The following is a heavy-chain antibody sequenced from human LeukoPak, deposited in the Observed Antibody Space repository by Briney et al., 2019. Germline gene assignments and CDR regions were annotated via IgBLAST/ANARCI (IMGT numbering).Heavy chain of an antibody. V-gene: IGHV3-74*01. Sequence: GGSLRLSCGASGFTFSNYFMHWVRQAPGKGLVWVSRISGDGSRTTYAGAVKGRFTISRDNVGNTLYLQMNSLRADDTSVYSCARGGTNSYDTFDIWGQGTMVTVSS. CDR2: ISGDGSRT. J-gene: IGHJ3*02. CDR1: GFTFSNYF. D-gene: IGHD1-1*01. CDR3: ARGGTNSYDTFDI.